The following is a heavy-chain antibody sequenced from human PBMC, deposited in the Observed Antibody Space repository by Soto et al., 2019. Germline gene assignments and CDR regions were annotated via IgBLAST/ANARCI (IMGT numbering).Heavy chain of an antibody. V-gene: IGHV3-11*01. Sequence: LRLSCAASGFTFSDYYMSWIRQAPGKGLEWVSYISSSGSTIKYADSVKGRFTTSRDNAKNSLYLEMNSLRAEDTAVYYCARGYYDSSGYPFQHWGQGTLVTVSS. CDR3: ARGYYDSSGYPFQH. D-gene: IGHD3-22*01. CDR1: GFTFSDYY. CDR2: ISSSGSTI. J-gene: IGHJ1*01.